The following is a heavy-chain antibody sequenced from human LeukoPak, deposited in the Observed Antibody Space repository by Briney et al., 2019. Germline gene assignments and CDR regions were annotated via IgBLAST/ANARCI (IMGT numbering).Heavy chain of an antibody. V-gene: IGHV3-21*01. CDR2: ISTSSSYI. Sequence: PGGSLRLSCAASGFTFGSYNMNWVRQAPGQGLEWVSSISTSSSYIYYADSVKGRFTISRDNAKKSLYLQMNSLRAGDTAVYYCARDGRDYYDSSGYPFHHWGQGTLVTVSS. J-gene: IGHJ1*01. CDR1: GFTFGSYN. D-gene: IGHD3-22*01. CDR3: ARDGRDYYDSSGYPFHH.